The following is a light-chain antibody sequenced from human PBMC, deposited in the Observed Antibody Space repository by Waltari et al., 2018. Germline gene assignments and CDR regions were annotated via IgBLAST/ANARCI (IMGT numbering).Light chain of an antibody. CDR1: SSDVGGYNY. J-gene: IGLJ2*01. V-gene: IGLV2-8*01. Sequence: QSALTQPPSASGSPGQSVTISCTGTSSDVGGYNYVSWYQQHPGKAPKLLIHDVTKRPSGVPDRFSASKTGDTASLTVSGLQAEDEADYYCSSFTPRTNVLFGGGTKLTVL. CDR3: SSFTPRTNVL. CDR2: DVT.